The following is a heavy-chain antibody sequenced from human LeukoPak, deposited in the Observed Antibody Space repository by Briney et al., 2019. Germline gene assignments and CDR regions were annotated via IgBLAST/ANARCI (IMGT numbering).Heavy chain of an antibody. J-gene: IGHJ3*02. CDR3: ARVYRKDVYNFEGCDI. V-gene: IGHV4-61*02. Sequence: PSQTLSLTCTVSSGPINSDGYYWSWIRQPAGKGLEWIGRVYSSGSANYSPSLKSRVIILIDTSKNQFSLRLSSVTAADTAVYYCARVYRKDVYNFEGCDIWGQGTMVTVSS. D-gene: IGHD5-24*01. CDR1: SGPINSDGYY. CDR2: VYSSGSA.